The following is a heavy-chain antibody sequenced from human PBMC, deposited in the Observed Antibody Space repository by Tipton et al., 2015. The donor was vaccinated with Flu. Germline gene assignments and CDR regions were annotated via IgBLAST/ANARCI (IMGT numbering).Heavy chain of an antibody. J-gene: IGHJ1*01. CDR2: INSDGSSS. D-gene: IGHD4-17*01. CDR1: GFTFSNSW. CDR3: KGGYGDTDC. Sequence: GSLRLSCTVSGFTFSNSWMYWARQSPGKGLMWVSLINSDGSSSTYADSVKGRFTISRDNAKNTLYLQMDSLRAEDTDVYFCKGGYGDTDCWGQGTLVTVSS. V-gene: IGHV3-74*01.